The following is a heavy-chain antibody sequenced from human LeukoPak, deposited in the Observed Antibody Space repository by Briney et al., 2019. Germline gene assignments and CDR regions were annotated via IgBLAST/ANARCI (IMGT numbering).Heavy chain of an antibody. J-gene: IGHJ4*02. CDR3: ARTYYYDSSGYDGHEFY. D-gene: IGHD3-22*01. Sequence: GGSLRLSCAASGFTFSSYAMHWVRQAPGKGLEWVAVISYDGSNKYYADSVKGRFTISRDNSKNTLYLQMNGLRAEDTAVYYCARTYYYDSSGYDGHEFYWGQGTLVTASS. CDR2: ISYDGSNK. CDR1: GFTFSSYA. V-gene: IGHV3-30*04.